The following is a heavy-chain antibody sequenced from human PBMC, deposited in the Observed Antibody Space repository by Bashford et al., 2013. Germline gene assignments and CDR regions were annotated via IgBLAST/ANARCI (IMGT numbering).Heavy chain of an antibody. CDR1: GGTFSSYA. J-gene: IGHJ6*02. V-gene: IGHV1-69*13. D-gene: IGHD6-6*01. CDR3: AMCSSSSGGGSGGNYYYYGMDV. Sequence: SVKVSCKASGGTFSSYAISWVRQAPGQGLEWMGGIIPIFGTANYAQKFQGRVTITADESTSTAYMELSSLRSEDTAVYYCAMCSSSSGGGSGGNYYYYGMDVWGQGTTVTVSS. CDR2: IIPIFGTA.